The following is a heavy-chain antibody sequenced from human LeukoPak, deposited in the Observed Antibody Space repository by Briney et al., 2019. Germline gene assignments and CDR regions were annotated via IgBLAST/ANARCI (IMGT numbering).Heavy chain of an antibody. V-gene: IGHV1-69*04. D-gene: IGHD3-22*01. Sequence: ASVKVSCKASGGTFSSYAISWVRQAPGQGLEWMGRIIPIFGIANYAQKFQGRVTITADKSTSTACMELSSLRSEDTAVYYCARDRSTKYYYDSSGYYFDYWGQGTLVTVSS. CDR2: IIPIFGIA. CDR3: ARDRSTKYYYDSSGYYFDY. CDR1: GGTFSSYA. J-gene: IGHJ4*02.